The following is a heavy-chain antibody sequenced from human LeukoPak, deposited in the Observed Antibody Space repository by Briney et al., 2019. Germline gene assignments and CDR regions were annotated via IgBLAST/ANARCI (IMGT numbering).Heavy chain of an antibody. D-gene: IGHD2-2*02. V-gene: IGHV4-39*07. Sequence: SSETLSLTCTVSGGSISSSSYYWGWIRQSPGKGLEWIGEINHSGSTNYNPSLKSRVTISVDTSKNQFSLKLNSVTAADTAVYYCASRYFCSSTSCYTFDYWGQGTLVTVSS. CDR1: GGSISSSSYY. J-gene: IGHJ4*02. CDR3: ASRYFCSSTSCYTFDY. CDR2: INHSGST.